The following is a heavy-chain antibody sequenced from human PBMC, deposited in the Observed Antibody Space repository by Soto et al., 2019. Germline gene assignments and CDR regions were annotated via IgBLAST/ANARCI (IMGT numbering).Heavy chain of an antibody. V-gene: IGHV3-33*01. Sequence: QVQLVESGGGVVQPGRSLRLSCAASGFTFSSYGMHWVRQAPGKGLEWVAVIWYDGSTKYYADSVKGRFTISRDNSKNTLYLQMNSLRAEDTAVYYCARGPLWKAFDIWGQGTMVTVSS. CDR2: IWYDGSTK. D-gene: IGHD3-10*01. J-gene: IGHJ3*02. CDR3: ARGPLWKAFDI. CDR1: GFTFSSYG.